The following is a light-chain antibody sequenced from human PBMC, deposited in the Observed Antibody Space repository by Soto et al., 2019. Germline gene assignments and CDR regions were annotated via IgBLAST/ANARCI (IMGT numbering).Light chain of an antibody. CDR1: QSVSSSY. Sequence: EIVLTQSPGTLSLSPGERATLSCRASQSVSSSYLAWYQQKPGQAPRLLIYGASSRATGIPDRFSGSGSGTDFTLTISRQAPEDFAVYYCQQYDSSPWTFGQGTKVEIK. V-gene: IGKV3-20*01. CDR2: GAS. J-gene: IGKJ1*01. CDR3: QQYDSSPWT.